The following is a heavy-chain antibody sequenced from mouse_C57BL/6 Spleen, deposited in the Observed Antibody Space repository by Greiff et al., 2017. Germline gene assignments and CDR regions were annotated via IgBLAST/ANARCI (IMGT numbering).Heavy chain of an antibody. CDR1: GYTFTSYW. Sequence: QVQLQQPGAELVKPGASVKMSCKASGYTFTSYWITWVKQRPGQGLEWIGDIYPGSGSTNYNEKFKSKATLTVDTSSSTAYMQLSSLTSEDSAVYYCARGSYDGYYEGYFDVWGTGTTVTVSS. CDR2: IYPGSGST. V-gene: IGHV1-55*01. D-gene: IGHD2-3*01. J-gene: IGHJ1*03. CDR3: ARGSYDGYYEGYFDV.